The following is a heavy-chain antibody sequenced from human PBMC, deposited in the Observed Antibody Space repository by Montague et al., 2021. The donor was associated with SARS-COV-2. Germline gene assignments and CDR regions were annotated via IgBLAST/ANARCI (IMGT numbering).Heavy chain of an antibody. J-gene: IGHJ2*01. D-gene: IGHD3-3*01. CDR1: GGSISSGGYY. Sequence: TLSLTCTVYGGSISSGGYYWSWNRQHPGKGLEWNGYIYYSGSTYYNPSIKSRVTISVDTSKNQFSLKLSSVTAADTAVYYCARSSAPSITIFGVSNTYLSFDLWGHGTLVTVSS. CDR3: ARSSAPSITIFGVSNTYLSFDL. V-gene: IGHV4-31*03. CDR2: IYYSGST.